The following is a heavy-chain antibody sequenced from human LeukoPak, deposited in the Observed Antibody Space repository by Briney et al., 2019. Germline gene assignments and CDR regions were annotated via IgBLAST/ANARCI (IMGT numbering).Heavy chain of an antibody. D-gene: IGHD2-2*02. J-gene: IGHJ4*02. CDR3: AKGDLPLLYGGAFDS. V-gene: IGHV3-53*01. CDR1: GFTVSSNY. Sequence: GGSLRLSCAASGFTVSSNYMSWVRQAPGKGLEWVSVIYSGGSTYYADSVKGRFTISRDNSKNTLSLQMNSLRAEDTAVYYCAKGDLPLLYGGAFDSWGQGILVTVSS. CDR2: IYSGGST.